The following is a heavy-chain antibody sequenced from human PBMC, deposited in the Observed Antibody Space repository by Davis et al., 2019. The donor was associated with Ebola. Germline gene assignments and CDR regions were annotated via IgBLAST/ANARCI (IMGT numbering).Heavy chain of an antibody. V-gene: IGHV3-53*01. CDR3: ARALKAYNWNYGYFDY. D-gene: IGHD1-7*01. J-gene: IGHJ4*02. CDR1: GFTVSSNY. CDR2: IYSGGST. Sequence: GESLQISCAASGFTVSSNYMSWVRQAPGKGLEWVSVIYSGGSTYYADSVKGRFTISRDNSKNTLYLQMNSLRAEDTAVYYCARALKAYNWNYGYFDYWGQGTLVTVSS.